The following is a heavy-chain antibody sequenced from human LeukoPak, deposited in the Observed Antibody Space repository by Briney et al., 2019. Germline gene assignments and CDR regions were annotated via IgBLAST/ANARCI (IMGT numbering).Heavy chain of an antibody. CDR3: ARAIMSGYSSSWPEEYYFDY. Sequence: PSETLSLTCTVSGGSISSSSYYWGWIRQPPGKGLEWIGSIYYSGSTYYNPSLKSRVTISVDTSKNQFSLKLSSVTAADTAVYYCARAIMSGYSSSWPEEYYFDYWGQGTLVTVSS. J-gene: IGHJ4*02. D-gene: IGHD6-13*01. CDR1: GGSISSSSYY. V-gene: IGHV4-39*01. CDR2: IYYSGST.